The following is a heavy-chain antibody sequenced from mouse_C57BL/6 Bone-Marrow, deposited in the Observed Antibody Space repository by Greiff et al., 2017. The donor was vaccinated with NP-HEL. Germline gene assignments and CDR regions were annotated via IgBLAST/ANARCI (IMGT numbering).Heavy chain of an antibody. CDR3: ARGWYSDAMDD. D-gene: IGHD1-1*02. CDR1: GYTFTDYN. V-gene: IGHV1-18*01. CDR2: INPNDGGT. J-gene: IGHJ4*01. Sequence: VQLQESGPELVKPGASVKIPCKASGYTFTDYNMDWVKQSHGKSLEWIGDINPNDGGTIYNQKFKGKATLTVDQSSSTAYMELRSLTAEDTAVYYCARGWYSDAMDDWGQGTSVTVSS.